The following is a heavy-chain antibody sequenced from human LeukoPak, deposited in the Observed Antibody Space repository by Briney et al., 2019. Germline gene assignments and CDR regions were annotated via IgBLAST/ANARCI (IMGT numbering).Heavy chain of an antibody. D-gene: IGHD3-16*02. CDR3: ARDLFYDYVWGSYRYFDY. Sequence: ASVKVSCKASGYTFTSYGISWVRQAPGQGLEWMGWISAYNGNTNYAQKLQGRVTMTTDTSTSTAYMELRSLRSDDTAVYYCARDLFYDYVWGSYRYFDYWGQGTLVTVPS. V-gene: IGHV1-18*01. CDR2: ISAYNGNT. J-gene: IGHJ4*02. CDR1: GYTFTSYG.